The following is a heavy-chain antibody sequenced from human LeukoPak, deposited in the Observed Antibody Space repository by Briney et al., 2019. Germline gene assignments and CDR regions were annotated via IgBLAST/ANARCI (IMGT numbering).Heavy chain of an antibody. V-gene: IGHV3-21*01. CDR3: AKAGRYGDYVWGSYRSPGYYYYMDV. Sequence: PGGSLRLSCAASGFTFNKYTMNWVRQAPGKGLEWVSSISTSSSYIYYADSVKGRFTISRDNAKNSLYLQMNSLRAEDTAVYYCAKAGRYGDYVWGSYRSPGYYYYMDVWGKGTTVTVSS. D-gene: IGHD3-16*02. CDR2: ISTSSSYI. CDR1: GFTFNKYT. J-gene: IGHJ6*03.